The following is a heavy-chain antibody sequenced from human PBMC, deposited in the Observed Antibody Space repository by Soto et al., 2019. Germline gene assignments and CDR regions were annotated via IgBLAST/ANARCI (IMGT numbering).Heavy chain of an antibody. D-gene: IGHD4-17*01. CDR3: ARESGGTTATLDYYYFYMDV. V-gene: IGHV1-2*04. CDR1: GYAFSQFY. CDR2: INPNSGRT. J-gene: IGHJ6*03. Sequence: QVQLVQSGAEVKKPGASAKVSCKASGYAFSQFYIHWMRQAPGQGLEWMGWINPNSGRTKFAQKFQGWVTMTRDTSIKTVYMEVSGLKSDATAVYYCARESGGTTATLDYYYFYMDVWGKGTTVTVSS.